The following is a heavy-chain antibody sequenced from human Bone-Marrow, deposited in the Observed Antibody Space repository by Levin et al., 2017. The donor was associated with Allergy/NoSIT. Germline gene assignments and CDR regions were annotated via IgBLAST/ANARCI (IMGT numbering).Heavy chain of an antibody. CDR1: GGSVSSSNDY. D-gene: IGHD3-10*01. V-gene: IGHV4-39*01. CDR3: ARQTSSGQDRGSRRSYYFYMDV. J-gene: IGHJ6*03. Sequence: SETLSLTCTVSGGSVSSSNDYWGWIRQPPGKGLEWIGSIYYSGSSGSTYYNPSLKSRVTISADTSQNQFSLRLSSVTAADTAVYYCARQTSSGQDRGSRRSYYFYMDVWGKGTTVTVSS. CDR2: IYYSGSSGST.